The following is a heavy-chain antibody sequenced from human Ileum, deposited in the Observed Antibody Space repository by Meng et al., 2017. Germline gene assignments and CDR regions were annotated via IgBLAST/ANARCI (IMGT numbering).Heavy chain of an antibody. CDR3: GRGPLQETHDFDY. V-gene: IGHV4-34*01. Sequence: PAMLTPSRTLSLSSAVFGSTFNDYDWLWLRQSPGKELEWLWQIHPSGTPNYTSSTGRCTTISVDTSKSQCSLKLTSVTAADTDMYFWGRGPLQETHDFDYWGQGALVTVSS. CDR1: GSTFNDYD. D-gene: IGHD4-11*01. CDR2: IHPSGTP. J-gene: IGHJ4*02.